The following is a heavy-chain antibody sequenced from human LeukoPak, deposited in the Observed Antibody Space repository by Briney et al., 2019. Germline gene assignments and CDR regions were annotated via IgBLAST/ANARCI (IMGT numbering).Heavy chain of an antibody. J-gene: IGHJ4*02. CDR1: GGFISSSSYY. D-gene: IGHD6-19*01. Sequence: SETLSLTCTVSGGFISSSSYYWGWIRQPPGKGLEWIGSIYYSGSTYYNPSLKSRVTISVDTSKNQFSLKLSSVTAADTAVYYCARGDSIAVAGPFFDYWGQGTLVTVSS. CDR2: IYYSGST. CDR3: ARGDSIAVAGPFFDY. V-gene: IGHV4-39*07.